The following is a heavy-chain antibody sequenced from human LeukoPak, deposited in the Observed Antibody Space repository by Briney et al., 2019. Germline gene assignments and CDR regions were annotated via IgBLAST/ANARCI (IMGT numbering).Heavy chain of an antibody. D-gene: IGHD3-22*01. CDR3: ATTLHSGYYDLY. CDR1: GFIFSSDS. Sequence: GGSLRLSCAASGFIFSSDSMNWVRLAAGKGREWVSCIGGSGAGTYYAVSVKGRFTISRDNSKNTLYLQMNSLRAEDTAVYYCATTLHSGYYDLYWGQGTQVTVSS. V-gene: IGHV3-23*01. CDR2: IGGSGAGT. J-gene: IGHJ4*02.